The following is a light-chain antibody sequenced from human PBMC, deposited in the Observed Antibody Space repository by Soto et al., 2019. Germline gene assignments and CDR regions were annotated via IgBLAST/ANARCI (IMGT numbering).Light chain of an antibody. CDR1: QSGSRY. V-gene: IGKV3-11*01. CDR3: QQRSRT. Sequence: EIVLTQSPATLSLSPGERATLSCRARQSGSRYLAWYQQKPGQAPRLLIYDASNRATGVPPRFSGSGSGTDFTLTIHSLEPEYFAVKSCQQRSRTFGGGTRVEIK. CDR2: DAS. J-gene: IGKJ4*01.